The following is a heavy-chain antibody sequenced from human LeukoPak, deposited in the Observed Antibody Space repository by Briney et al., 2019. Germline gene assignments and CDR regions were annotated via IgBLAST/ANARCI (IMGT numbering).Heavy chain of an antibody. Sequence: ASVKVSCKASGYSFTNYGISWVQQAPGQGLEWMGWISGYNYNTHYAQKFQDRVTMTTDTSTNTAHMELKSLRFDDTAVYYCARDFGMATSDYWGQGTLVTVSS. CDR3: ARDFGMATSDY. CDR1: GYSFTNYG. V-gene: IGHV1-18*01. CDR2: ISGYNYNT. J-gene: IGHJ4*02. D-gene: IGHD3-16*01.